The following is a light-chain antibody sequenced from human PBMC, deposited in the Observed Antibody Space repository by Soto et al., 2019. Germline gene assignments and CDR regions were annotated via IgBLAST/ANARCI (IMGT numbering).Light chain of an antibody. CDR1: SSNIGSNY. J-gene: IGLJ1*01. V-gene: IGLV1-47*01. CDR3: AAWDDSLSGLYV. CDR2: RNN. Sequence: QSVLTQPPSASGTPGQRVTISCSGSSSNIGSNYVYWYQQLPGTAPKLLIYRNNQRPSGVPDRLSGSKSGTSASLAISGLRSEDEADYYCAAWDDSLSGLYVFGTATNLTVL.